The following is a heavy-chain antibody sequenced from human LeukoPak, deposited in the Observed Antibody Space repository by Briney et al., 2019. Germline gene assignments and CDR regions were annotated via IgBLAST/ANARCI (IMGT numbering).Heavy chain of an antibody. D-gene: IGHD3-3*01. V-gene: IGHV1-69*05. CDR3: ARTPGRDDFWSGYPPYYYYYYMDV. J-gene: IGHJ6*03. CDR1: GGTFSSYA. Sequence: ASVKVSXKASGGTFSSYAISWVRQAPGQGLEWMGRIIPIFGTANYAQKFQGRVTITTDESTSTAYMELSSLRSEDTAVYYCARTPGRDDFWSGYPPYYYYYYMDVWGKGTTVTVSS. CDR2: IIPIFGTA.